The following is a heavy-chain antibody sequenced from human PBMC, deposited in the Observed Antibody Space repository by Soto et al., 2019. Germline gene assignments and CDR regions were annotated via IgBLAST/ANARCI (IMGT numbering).Heavy chain of an antibody. CDR3: ARDRVYTGGSDADY. Sequence: QVHLVQSGAEVKKPGSSVRVSCKTSGYTFSNYAISWVRQDPGQGLEWMGWINTGSGDTNYAHDRLSMTKDASTYTAYLEVTSLRSDDTDIYYCARDRVYTGGSDADYWGQGTLVTVSS. D-gene: IGHD2-8*02. CDR1: GYTFSNYA. J-gene: IGHJ4*02. CDR2: INTGSGDT. V-gene: IGHV1-18*01.